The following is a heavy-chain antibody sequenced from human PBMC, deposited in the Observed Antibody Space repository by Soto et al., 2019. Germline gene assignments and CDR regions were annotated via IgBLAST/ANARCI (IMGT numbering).Heavy chain of an antibody. V-gene: IGHV1-18*01. Sequence: ASVKVSCKASGYTFTSYGISWVRQAPGQGLEWMGWISAYNGNTNYAQKLQGRVTMTTDTSASTAYMELRSLRSDDTAVYYCARDSVRITMVRGVINFDYWGQGTLVTVSS. CDR3: ARDSVRITMVRGVINFDY. J-gene: IGHJ4*02. CDR2: ISAYNGNT. CDR1: GYTFTSYG. D-gene: IGHD3-10*01.